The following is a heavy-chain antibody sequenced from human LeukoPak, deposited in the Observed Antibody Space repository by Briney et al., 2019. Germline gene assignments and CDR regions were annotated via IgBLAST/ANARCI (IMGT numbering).Heavy chain of an antibody. D-gene: IGHD4-17*01. CDR1: GGSISSYY. J-gene: IGHJ5*02. Sequence: PSETLSLTCTVSGGSISSYYWSWIRQPPGKGLEWIGYIYYSGSTNYNPSLKSRVTISVDTSKNQFSLKLSSVTAADTAVYYCARVAGGDYVTSWFDPWGQGTLVTVSS. V-gene: IGHV4-59*01. CDR2: IYYSGST. CDR3: ARVAGGDYVTSWFDP.